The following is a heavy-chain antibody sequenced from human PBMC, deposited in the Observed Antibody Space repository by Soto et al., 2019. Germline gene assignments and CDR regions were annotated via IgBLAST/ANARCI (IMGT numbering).Heavy chain of an antibody. J-gene: IGHJ4*02. CDR1: GFTFSSYS. CDR2: ISSSSSYI. Sequence: PGGSLRLSCAASGFTFSSYSMNWVRQAPGKGLEWVSSISSSSSYISYADSVKGRFTISRDNAKNSLYLQMNSLRAEDTAVYYCARTDIVVVPAPFDYWGQGTLVTVSS. D-gene: IGHD2-2*01. V-gene: IGHV3-21*01. CDR3: ARTDIVVVPAPFDY.